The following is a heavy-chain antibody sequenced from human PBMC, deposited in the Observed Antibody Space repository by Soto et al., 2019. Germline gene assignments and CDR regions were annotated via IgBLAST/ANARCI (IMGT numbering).Heavy chain of an antibody. CDR2: ISYDGSNK. Sequence: GGSLRLSSAAPGFTFSSYGMHWVRQAPGKGLEWVAVISYDGSNKYYADSVKGRFTISRDNSKNTLYLQMNSLRAEDTAVYYCAKAPNSYGLRPTFDYWDQGTLVTVSS. V-gene: IGHV3-30*18. J-gene: IGHJ4*02. D-gene: IGHD5-18*01. CDR3: AKAPNSYGLRPTFDY. CDR1: GFTFSSYG.